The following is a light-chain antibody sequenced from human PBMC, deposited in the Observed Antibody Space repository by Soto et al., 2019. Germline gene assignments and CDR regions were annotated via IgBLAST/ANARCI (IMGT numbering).Light chain of an antibody. CDR1: QSLLHRNGYNY. J-gene: IGKJ1*01. CDR2: LRS. CDR3: MQALQTPRT. V-gene: IGKV2-28*01. Sequence: DIVMTQSPLSLPVTPGEPASISCRSSQSLLHRNGYNYLNWYLQKPGQSPQLLLYLRSNRASGVPDRFSGSGSGTDFTLKISRVEAEDVGVYYCMQALQTPRTFGQGTRVEIK.